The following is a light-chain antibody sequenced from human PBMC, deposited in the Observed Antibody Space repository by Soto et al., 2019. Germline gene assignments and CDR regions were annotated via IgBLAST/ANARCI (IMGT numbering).Light chain of an antibody. J-gene: IGLJ1*01. Sequence: QSALTQPASVSGSPGQSMTISCTGTSSDVGGYNSVSWYQQHPGKAPKLMIYDVSNRPSGVSNRFSGSKSGNTASLTISGLQAEDEADYYCSSYTSSSDYVFGTGTKLTVL. CDR3: SSYTSSSDYV. V-gene: IGLV2-14*01. CDR2: DVS. CDR1: SSDVGGYNS.